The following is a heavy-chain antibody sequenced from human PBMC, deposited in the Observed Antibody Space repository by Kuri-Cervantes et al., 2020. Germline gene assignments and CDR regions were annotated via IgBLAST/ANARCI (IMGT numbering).Heavy chain of an antibody. CDR2: IYYSGST. CDR3: ARENNGYFFDS. CDR1: GVSVRSYH. D-gene: IGHD3-22*01. J-gene: IGHJ4*02. Sequence: SETLSLTCNVSGVSVRSYHWSWIRQPPGKGLEWIGFIYYSGSTNYNPSLKSRVTIAVDTSKNQFSLKLSAATAADTAVYYCARENNGYFFDSWGRGILVTVSS. V-gene: IGHV4-59*02.